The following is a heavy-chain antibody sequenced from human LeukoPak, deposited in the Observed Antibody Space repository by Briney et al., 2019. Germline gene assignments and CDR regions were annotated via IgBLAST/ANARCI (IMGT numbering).Heavy chain of an antibody. CDR2: INPSGGST. CDR1: GYTFTSYY. V-gene: IGHV1-46*01. CDR3: ARAVVVAATPYNWFDP. D-gene: IGHD2-15*01. J-gene: IGHJ5*02. Sequence: GASVKVSCKASGYTFTSYYLYWVRQAPGQGLEWMGIINPSGGSTNYAQKFQGRVTMTRDTSTSTVYMELSSLRSEDTAVYYCARAVVVAATPYNWFDPWGQGTLVTVSS.